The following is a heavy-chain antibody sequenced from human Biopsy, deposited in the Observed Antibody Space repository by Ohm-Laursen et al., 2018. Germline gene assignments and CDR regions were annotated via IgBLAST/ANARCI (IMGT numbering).Heavy chain of an antibody. D-gene: IGHD3-3*01. CDR2: ISYDGSGE. CDR3: ARGGQGGFLEWLFIG. Sequence: SLRLSCAASGFTFTSYAMHWVRQAPGKGLEWVAVISYDGSGEYYADSLKGRFTISRDNSKNTLYLQMNSLRAEDTALYYCARGGQGGFLEWLFIGWGQGTLVTVSS. CDR1: GFTFTSYA. J-gene: IGHJ4*02. V-gene: IGHV3-30*03.